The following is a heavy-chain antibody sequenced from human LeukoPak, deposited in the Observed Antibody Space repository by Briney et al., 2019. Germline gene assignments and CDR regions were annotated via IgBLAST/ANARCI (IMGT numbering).Heavy chain of an antibody. CDR2: FDPEDGET. D-gene: IGHD2-2*01. CDR1: GYTLTELS. Sequence: ASVKVSCKVSGYTLTELSMHWVRQAPGKGLEWMGGFDPEDGETIYAQKFQGRVTMTEDTSTDTAYMELSSLRSEDTAVYYCARAELGYCSSTSCYYYYGMDVWGQGTTVTVSS. V-gene: IGHV1-24*01. J-gene: IGHJ6*02. CDR3: ARAELGYCSSTSCYYYYGMDV.